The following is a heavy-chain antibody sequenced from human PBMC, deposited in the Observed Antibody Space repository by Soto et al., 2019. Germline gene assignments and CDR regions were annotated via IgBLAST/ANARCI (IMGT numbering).Heavy chain of an antibody. CDR3: ARDGTYNWV. V-gene: IGHV3-66*01. J-gene: IGHJ4*02. D-gene: IGHD1-1*01. CDR1: GFTVSNNY. CDR2: IFSGGAT. Sequence: EVQLVESGGGLVQPGGSLRLSCAASGFTVSNNYMRWVRQAPGKGLEGVAFIFSGGATYYADSVKGRFTISKDNSKNTLYLQMNSLRAEDTAVYYCARDGTYNWVGGQGILVTVSS.